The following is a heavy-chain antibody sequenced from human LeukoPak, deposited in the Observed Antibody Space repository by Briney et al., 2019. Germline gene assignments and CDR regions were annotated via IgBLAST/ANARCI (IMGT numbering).Heavy chain of an antibody. J-gene: IGHJ6*03. D-gene: IGHD4-17*01. CDR3: ARGLPSYGDYVDYYFYMDV. Sequence: SETLSLTCTVSGDSISGFYWSWIRQPAGKGLQWIGRTSTSGSTNHNPSLKSRVTMSVDRSTNEFSLTVRSVTAADTALYYCARGLPSYGDYVDYYFYMDVWGKGTTVTVSS. V-gene: IGHV4-4*07. CDR1: GDSISGFY. CDR2: TSTSGST.